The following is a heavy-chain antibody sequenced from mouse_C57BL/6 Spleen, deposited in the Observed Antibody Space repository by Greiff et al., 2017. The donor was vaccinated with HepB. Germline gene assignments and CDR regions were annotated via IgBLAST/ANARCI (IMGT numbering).Heavy chain of an antibody. Sequence: VQLQQSGAELVRPGTSVKVSRKASGYAFTNYLIEWVKQRPGQGLEWIGVINPGSGGTNYNEKFKGKATLTADKSSSTAYMQLSSLTSEDSAVYFCAREGAMDYWGQGTSVTVSS. CDR1: GYAFTNYL. J-gene: IGHJ4*01. CDR2: INPGSGGT. V-gene: IGHV1-54*01. CDR3: AREGAMDY.